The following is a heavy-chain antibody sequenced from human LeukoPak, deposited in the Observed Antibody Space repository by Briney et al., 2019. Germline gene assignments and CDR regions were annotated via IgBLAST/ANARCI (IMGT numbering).Heavy chain of an antibody. CDR1: GGSISSGGYY. V-gene: IGHV4-31*03. Sequence: SETLSLTCTVSGGSISSGGYYWSWIRQHPGKGLEWIGYIYYSGSTYYNPSLKSRVTISVDTSKNQFSLKLSSVTAADTAVYYCAFRYCTNGVCYTPFDYWGQGTLVTVSS. J-gene: IGHJ4*02. CDR2: IYYSGST. D-gene: IGHD2-8*01. CDR3: AFRYCTNGVCYTPFDY.